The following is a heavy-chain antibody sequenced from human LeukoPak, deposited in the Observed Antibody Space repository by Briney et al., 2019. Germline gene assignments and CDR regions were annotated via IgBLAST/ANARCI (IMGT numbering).Heavy chain of an antibody. D-gene: IGHD3-9*01. CDR3: AKHRETSVDSCLADY. CDR2: IYSGGST. J-gene: IGHJ4*02. CDR1: GFTVSSNY. Sequence: GGSLRLSCAASGFTVSSNYMSWVRQAPGKGLEWVSVIYSGGSTYYADSVKGRFTISRDNSKNTLYLQMNSLRAEDTAVYYCAKHRETSVDSCLADYGGREPRVTFPS. V-gene: IGHV3-53*01.